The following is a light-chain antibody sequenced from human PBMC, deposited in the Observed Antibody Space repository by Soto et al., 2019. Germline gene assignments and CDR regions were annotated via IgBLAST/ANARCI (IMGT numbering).Light chain of an antibody. V-gene: IGLV1-40*01. CDR2: ANS. CDR1: SSNIGAGYD. CDR3: QSRGI. Sequence: QSALTQPPSVSGAPGQRVTISCTGSSSNIGAGYDVHWYQQLPGTAPKLLIYANSNRPSGVPDRFSGSRSGTSASLAITGLQAEDEADYYCQSRGIFGGGTKLTVL. J-gene: IGLJ2*01.